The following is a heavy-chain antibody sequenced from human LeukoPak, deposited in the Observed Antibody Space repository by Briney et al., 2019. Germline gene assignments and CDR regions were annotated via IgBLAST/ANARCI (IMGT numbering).Heavy chain of an antibody. CDR2: IYYSGST. CDR1: GGSISSYY. J-gene: IGHJ4*02. V-gene: IGHV4-59*01. D-gene: IGHD3-9*01. CDR3: ARHKDYDILTGYYDY. Sequence: SETLSLTCTVSGGSISSYYWSWIRQPPGKGLEWIGYIYYSGSTNYNPSLKSRVTISVDTSKNQFSLKLSSVTAADTAVYYCARHKDYDILTGYYDYWGQGTLVTVSS.